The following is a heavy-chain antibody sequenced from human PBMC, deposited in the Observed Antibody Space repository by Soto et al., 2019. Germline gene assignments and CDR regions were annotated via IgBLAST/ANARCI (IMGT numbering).Heavy chain of an antibody. D-gene: IGHD5-12*01. CDR3: ARDSGYDYSDYYFDY. J-gene: IGHJ4*02. Sequence: QVQLQESGPGLVKPSGTLSLTCAVSSGSISSSNWCSWVRQPPGKGLEWIGEIYHSGSTNYNPSLKSRVTISVDKSKNQFSLKLSSVTAADTAVYYCARDSGYDYSDYYFDYWGQGTLVTVSS. CDR1: SGSISSSNW. V-gene: IGHV4-4*02. CDR2: IYHSGST.